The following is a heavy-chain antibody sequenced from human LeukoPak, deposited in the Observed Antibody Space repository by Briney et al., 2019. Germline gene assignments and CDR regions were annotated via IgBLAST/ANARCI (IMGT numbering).Heavy chain of an antibody. Sequence: SETLSLTCTVSGGSISTSAFYWGWIRQPPGKGLEWIGSIYDSGNEFYNPSLKSRVTISADTSKNQFALKLNSVTAADTAMYCCARQISDYYSYYMDDWGEGITVTVSS. J-gene: IGHJ6*03. V-gene: IGHV4-39*01. CDR1: GGSISTSAFY. D-gene: IGHD2/OR15-2a*01. CDR2: IYDSGNE. CDR3: ARQISDYYSYYMDD.